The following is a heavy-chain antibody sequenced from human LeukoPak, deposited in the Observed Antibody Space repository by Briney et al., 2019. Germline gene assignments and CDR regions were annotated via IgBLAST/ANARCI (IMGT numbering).Heavy chain of an antibody. D-gene: IGHD3-22*01. V-gene: IGHV4-34*01. Sequence: NSSETLSLTCAVYGGSFSGYYWSWIRQPPGKGLEWIGEINHSGSTNYNPSLKSRVTISVDTSKNQFSLKLSSVTAADTAVYYCARVYYYDSSGYPTFDYWGQETLVTVSS. CDR1: GGSFSGYY. J-gene: IGHJ4*02. CDR2: INHSGST. CDR3: ARVYYYDSSGYPTFDY.